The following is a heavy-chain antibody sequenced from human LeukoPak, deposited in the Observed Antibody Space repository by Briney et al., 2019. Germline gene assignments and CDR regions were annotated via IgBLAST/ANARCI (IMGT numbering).Heavy chain of an antibody. D-gene: IGHD6-13*01. Sequence: GGSLRLSCAASGFTFSNFALYWVRQAPGKGLEWVTVISSDGSYKYYADSVKGRFTISRDNSKNTVYLQMNSLRDGDTAVYYCARAPPDSWIDNWGQGTLVTVSS. CDR2: ISSDGSYK. J-gene: IGHJ4*02. CDR1: GFTFSNFA. V-gene: IGHV3-30*04. CDR3: ARAPPDSWIDN.